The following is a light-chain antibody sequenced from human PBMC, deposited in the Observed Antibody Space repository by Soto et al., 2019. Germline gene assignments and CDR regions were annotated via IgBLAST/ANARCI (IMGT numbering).Light chain of an antibody. Sequence: DIQMTQSPSSLSASVGDRVTITCQASQNINNYLNWYQQKPGRAPKLLIYDASNLEAGVPSRFSGSGSGTDFTFTISRLQPEDIATYYYQQYENLPTFGQGTRLEIK. J-gene: IGKJ5*01. CDR3: QQYENLPT. CDR2: DAS. V-gene: IGKV1-33*01. CDR1: QNINNY.